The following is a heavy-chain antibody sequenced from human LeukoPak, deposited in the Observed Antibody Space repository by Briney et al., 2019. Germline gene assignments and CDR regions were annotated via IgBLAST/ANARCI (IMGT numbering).Heavy chain of an antibody. CDR2: ISSSGSTI. D-gene: IGHD3-22*01. V-gene: IGHV3-48*03. J-gene: IGHJ4*02. Sequence: PGGSLRLSCAASGFTFSSYEMNWVRQAPGKGLEWVSYISSSGSTIYYADSVKGRFTISRDNAKNSLYLQMNSLRAEDTAVYYCARDREAAYYDSSGYYFDYWGQGTLVTVSS. CDR1: GFTFSSYE. CDR3: ARDREAAYYDSSGYYFDY.